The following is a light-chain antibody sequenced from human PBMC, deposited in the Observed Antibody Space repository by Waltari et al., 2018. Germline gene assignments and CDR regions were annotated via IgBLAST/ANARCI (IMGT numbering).Light chain of an antibody. Sequence: EIVVTQSPGPVSLSPGERATLSCRSSHIVDYNYLAWFQQKPGQSPRLLIYGVSNRAAGIPDRFSGSGSGTDFTLTITRLEPEDFAVYYCQQYGAPPYTFGPGTKVAFK. V-gene: IGKV3-20*01. CDR1: HIVDYNY. CDR3: QQYGAPPYT. CDR2: GVS. J-gene: IGKJ3*01.